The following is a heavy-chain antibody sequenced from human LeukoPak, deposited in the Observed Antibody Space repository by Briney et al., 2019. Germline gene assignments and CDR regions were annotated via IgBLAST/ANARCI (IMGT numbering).Heavy chain of an antibody. D-gene: IGHD4-23*01. J-gene: IGHJ2*01. V-gene: IGHV4-28*01. CDR2: IFYSGDT. CDR1: GYSISSRNG. CDR3: ARYGGDSDWYFDL. Sequence: PSETLSLTCAVSGYSISSRNGWGWIRQPPGKGLEWIGHIFYSGDTYYSPSLKSRVTMSIDTSQNQFSLKLTSVTAVDTAVYFCARYGGDSDWYFDLWGRGTLVTVSS.